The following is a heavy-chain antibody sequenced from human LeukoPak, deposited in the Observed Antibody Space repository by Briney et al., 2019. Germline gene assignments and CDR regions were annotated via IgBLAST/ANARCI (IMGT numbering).Heavy chain of an antibody. Sequence: GGSLRLSCGASGFIFSDYYMSWIRQAPGKGLEWISYISSSGTPKYYADSVKGRFTISRDNSKNTLYLQMNSLRAEDTAVYYCASTSGSYKTGFDPWGQGTLVTVSS. V-gene: IGHV3-11*04. CDR2: ISSSGTPK. CDR1: GFIFSDYY. CDR3: ASTSGSYKTGFDP. J-gene: IGHJ5*02. D-gene: IGHD1-26*01.